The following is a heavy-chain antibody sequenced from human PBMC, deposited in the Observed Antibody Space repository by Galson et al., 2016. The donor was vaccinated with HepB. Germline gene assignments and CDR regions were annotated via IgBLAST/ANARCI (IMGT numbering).Heavy chain of an antibody. CDR3: ARAPYSSDHFFPFEY. Sequence: LRLSCAASGFSVRNNYMTWVRQAPGKGLEWVSVIYSGDNTFYADSVKGRFTISRDNSKNTVFLQMNSLRMDDTGVYYCARAPYSSDHFFPFEYWGQGTLVTVSS. D-gene: IGHD6-19*01. CDR1: GFSVRNNY. CDR2: IYSGDNT. J-gene: IGHJ4*02. V-gene: IGHV3-53*01.